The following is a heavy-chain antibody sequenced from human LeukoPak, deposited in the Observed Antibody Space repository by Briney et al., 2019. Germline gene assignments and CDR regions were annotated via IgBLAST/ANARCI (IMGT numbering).Heavy chain of an antibody. Sequence: PGGSLRLSCAASGITLSSYWMSWVRQAPGKGLEWVANIKHDGSEKYYVDSVKGRFTISRDNAKNSLYLQMNSLRAEDTAVYYCATTTLDYWGQGTLVTVSS. CDR2: IKHDGSEK. D-gene: IGHD1-7*01. CDR1: GITLSSYW. CDR3: ATTTLDY. J-gene: IGHJ4*02. V-gene: IGHV3-7*01.